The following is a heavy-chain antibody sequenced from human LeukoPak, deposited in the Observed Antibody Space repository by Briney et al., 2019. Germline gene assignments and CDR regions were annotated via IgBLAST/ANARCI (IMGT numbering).Heavy chain of an antibody. CDR2: IKQDGSEK. CDR3: ARGASVVAGNDNAFDI. Sequence: GGSLRLSCAASGFTFSSYWLSWVRQAPGTGLDLVANIKQDGSEKYYVDSVKGRFTISRDNAKNSLYLQMNSLRADDTAVYYCARGASVVAGNDNAFDIWGQGTMVTVSS. CDR1: GFTFSSYW. D-gene: IGHD6-19*01. V-gene: IGHV3-7*01. J-gene: IGHJ3*02.